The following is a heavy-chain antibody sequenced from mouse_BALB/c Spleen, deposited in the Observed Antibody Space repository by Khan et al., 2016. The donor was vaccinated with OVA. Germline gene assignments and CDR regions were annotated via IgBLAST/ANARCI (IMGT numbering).Heavy chain of an antibody. CDR1: GYSITTNYA. CDR2: ISYSGST. D-gene: IGHD1-1*01. V-gene: IGHV3-2*02. CDR3: ARENYYGYAVDY. J-gene: IGHJ4*01. Sequence: VQLKQSGPGLVKPSQSLSLTCTVTGYSITTNYAWDWIRQFPGNKLEWMGYISYSGSTSYNPTLKSRISITRDTSKNPFFLQLNSVTTEDTATXFCARENYYGYAVDYWGQGTSVTVSA.